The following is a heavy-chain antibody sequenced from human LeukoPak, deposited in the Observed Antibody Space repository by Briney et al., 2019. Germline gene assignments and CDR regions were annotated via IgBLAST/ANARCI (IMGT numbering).Heavy chain of an antibody. J-gene: IGHJ4*02. D-gene: IGHD6-19*01. CDR3: ARASNTGWFYFDY. Sequence: SVKVSRKASGGTFSTSALNWVRQAPGQGLEWMGGIIPLFRTAKYVQKFQGRVTITADESTTTAYMEVSSLRSDDTAVYYCARASNTGWFYFDYWGQGTLVTVSS. CDR1: GGTFSTSA. V-gene: IGHV1-69*13. CDR2: IIPLFRTA.